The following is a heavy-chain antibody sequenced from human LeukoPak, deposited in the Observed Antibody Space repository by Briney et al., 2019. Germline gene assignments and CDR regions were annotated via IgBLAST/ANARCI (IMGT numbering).Heavy chain of an antibody. D-gene: IGHD4-17*01. CDR2: ISGIGTTT. Sequence: SGGSLRLSCAASGFTFSSYAMAWVRQAPGKGLEFVSVISGIGTTTYYADSVKGRVTISRDNSKNTQFLQMNSLRVEDTAVYYCTKKRTTSVTDWFDPWGQGTLVTVSS. V-gene: IGHV3-23*01. CDR3: TKKRTTSVTDWFDP. J-gene: IGHJ5*02. CDR1: GFTFSSYA.